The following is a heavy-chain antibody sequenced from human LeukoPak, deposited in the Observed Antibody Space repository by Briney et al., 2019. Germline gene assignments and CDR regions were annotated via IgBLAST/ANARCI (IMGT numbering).Heavy chain of an antibody. D-gene: IGHD2-15*01. J-gene: IGHJ3*01. Sequence: GPVKVSCKTSGYSLTSHQIHWVRQAPGQGLEWMGEITPVGGTTSYAEKFQGRVTMTMDTSTTTVYVELSSLRSEDTALYYCARLRGYSFDLWGQGTMLTVSS. CDR3: ARLRGYSFDL. CDR2: ITPVGGTT. CDR1: GYSLTSHQ. V-gene: IGHV1-46*01.